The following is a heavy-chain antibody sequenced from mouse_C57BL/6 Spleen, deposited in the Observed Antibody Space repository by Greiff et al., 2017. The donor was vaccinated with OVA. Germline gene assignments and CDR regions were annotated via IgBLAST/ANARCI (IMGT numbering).Heavy chain of an antibody. CDR3: APYYYGSSYGYFDV. D-gene: IGHD1-1*01. Sequence: QVQLQQSGTELVKPGASGYTFTSYWMHWVKQRPGQGLEWIGNINPSNGGTNYNEKFKSKATLTVDKSSSTAYMQLSSLTSEDSAVYYCAPYYYGSSYGYFDVWGTGTTVTVSS. CDR1: GYTFTSYW. CDR2: INPSNGGT. J-gene: IGHJ1*03. V-gene: IGHV1-53*01.